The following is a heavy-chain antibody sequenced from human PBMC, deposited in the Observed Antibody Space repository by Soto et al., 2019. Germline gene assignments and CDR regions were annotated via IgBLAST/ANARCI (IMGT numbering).Heavy chain of an antibody. J-gene: IGHJ6*02. CDR3: ARENIVVVVAATNPGYYYGMDV. Sequence: QVQLVQSGAEVKKPGSSVKVSCKASGVTFSSYAISWVRQAPGQGLEWMGGIIPIFGTANYAQKFQGRVTITADESTSTAYMELSSLRSEDTAVYYCARENIVVVVAATNPGYYYGMDVWGQGTTVTVSS. D-gene: IGHD2-15*01. V-gene: IGHV1-69*01. CDR1: GVTFSSYA. CDR2: IIPIFGTA.